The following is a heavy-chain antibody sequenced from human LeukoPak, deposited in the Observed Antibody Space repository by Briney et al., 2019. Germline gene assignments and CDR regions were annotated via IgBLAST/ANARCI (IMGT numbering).Heavy chain of an antibody. Sequence: GSLRLSCAASGFTFSSYSMNWVRQPPGKGLEWIGEINHSGSTNYNPSLKSRVTISVDTSKNQFSLKLSSVTAADTAVYYCAKGLDNWNVYIFDYWGLGTLVTVSS. CDR2: INHSGST. J-gene: IGHJ4*02. CDR3: AKGLDNWNVYIFDY. CDR1: GFTFSSYS. D-gene: IGHD1-20*01. V-gene: IGHV4-34*01.